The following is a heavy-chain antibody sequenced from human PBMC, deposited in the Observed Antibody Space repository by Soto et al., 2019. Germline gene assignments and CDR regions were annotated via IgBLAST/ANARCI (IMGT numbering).Heavy chain of an antibody. CDR3: ARAGRGYCSGGSCYDY. V-gene: IGHV1-69*02. Sequence: QVQLVQSGAEVKKPGSSVKVSCKASGGTFSSYTISWVRQAPGQGLEWMGRIIPILGIANYAQKFQGRVTITADKSTSTAYMELSSLRSEDTAVYYCARAGRGYCSGGSCYDYWGRGTLVTVSS. CDR1: GGTFSSYT. J-gene: IGHJ4*02. CDR2: IIPILGIA. D-gene: IGHD2-15*01.